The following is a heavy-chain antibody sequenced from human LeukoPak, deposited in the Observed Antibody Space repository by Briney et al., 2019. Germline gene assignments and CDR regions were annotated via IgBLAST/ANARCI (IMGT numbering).Heavy chain of an antibody. D-gene: IGHD1-1*01. CDR3: TRAKRVIFDY. CDR1: GYTFTGYY. J-gene: IGHJ4*02. V-gene: IGHV1-2*02. CDR2: INPNSGAT. Sequence: GASVKVSCKASGYTFTGYYMHWVRQAPGQGLEWMGWINPNSGATLYAQKFQGRVTMTRDTSINTAYMELSSLRSDDTAVYYCTRAKRVIFDYRGQGTLVTVSS.